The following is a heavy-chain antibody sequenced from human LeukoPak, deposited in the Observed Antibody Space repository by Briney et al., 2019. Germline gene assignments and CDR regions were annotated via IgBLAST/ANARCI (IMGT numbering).Heavy chain of an antibody. Sequence: SETLSLTCGVSGGSITSTNWWSWVRQPPGQGLEWIGKVSLSGLTNYNPSLSSRVIMALDTSKNHLSLHLTSVTAADTAVYYCSRENGAFSPFGHWGQGILVTVTT. J-gene: IGHJ4*02. CDR1: GGSITSTNW. CDR3: SRENGAFSPFGH. CDR2: VSLSGLT. D-gene: IGHD2-8*01. V-gene: IGHV4-4*02.